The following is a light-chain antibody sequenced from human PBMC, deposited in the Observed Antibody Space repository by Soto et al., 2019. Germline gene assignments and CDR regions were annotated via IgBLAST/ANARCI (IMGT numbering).Light chain of an antibody. V-gene: IGKV3-20*01. J-gene: IGKJ1*01. Sequence: EIVLTQSPGTLSLSPGERATLSCRASQSVSSSYLAWYQQKPGQAPRLLIYGASSRATVIPDRFSGSGSGTDFTLTISRLEPEDFAVYYCQQYGRSPSWTFGQGTK. CDR2: GAS. CDR3: QQYGRSPSWT. CDR1: QSVSSSY.